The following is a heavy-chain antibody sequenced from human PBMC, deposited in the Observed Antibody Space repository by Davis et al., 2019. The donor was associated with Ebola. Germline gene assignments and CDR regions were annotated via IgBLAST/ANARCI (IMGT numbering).Heavy chain of an antibody. Sequence: GESLKISCEASGFIFSSYGMHWVRQAPGKGLEWVALIWYDGSNQFYADSVKGRFTISRDNAKNTVYLQMNSVRVEDTAVYYCAKDPHYGYYYYYGMDVWGQGTTVTVSS. V-gene: IGHV3-33*06. J-gene: IGHJ6*02. CDR3: AKDPHYGYYYYYGMDV. D-gene: IGHD3-10*01. CDR2: IWYDGSNQ. CDR1: GFIFSSYG.